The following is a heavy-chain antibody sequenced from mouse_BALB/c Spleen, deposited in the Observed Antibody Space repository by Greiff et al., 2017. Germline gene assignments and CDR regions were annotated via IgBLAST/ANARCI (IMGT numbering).Heavy chain of an antibody. CDR2: ISSGSSTI. V-gene: IGHV5-17*02. D-gene: IGHD2-10*02. CDR3: ARSGYGNYGGFDY. Sequence: EVMLVESGGGLVQPGGSRKLSCAASGFTFSSFGMHWVRQAPEKGLEWVAYISSGSSTIYYADTVKGRFTISRDNPKNTLFLQMTSLRSEDTAMYYCARSGYGNYGGFDYWGQGTTLTVSS. CDR1: GFTFSSFG. J-gene: IGHJ2*01.